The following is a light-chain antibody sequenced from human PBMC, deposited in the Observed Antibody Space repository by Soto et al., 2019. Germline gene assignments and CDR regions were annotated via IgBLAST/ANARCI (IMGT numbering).Light chain of an antibody. V-gene: IGLV2-14*01. CDR2: EVT. CDR3: SSYTTSSTRV. CDR1: SSDIGAYNY. Sequence: QSALTQPASVSGSPGQSITISCTGTSSDIGAYNYVSWYQHHPGKAPKLMIYEVTYRPSGVSDRFSGSKSGNTASLTISGPQAEDEGDYYCSSYTTSSTRVFGTGTKVTGL. J-gene: IGLJ1*01.